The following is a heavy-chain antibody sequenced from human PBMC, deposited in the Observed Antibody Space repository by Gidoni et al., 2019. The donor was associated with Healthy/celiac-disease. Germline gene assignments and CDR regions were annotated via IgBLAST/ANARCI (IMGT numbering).Heavy chain of an antibody. V-gene: IGHV3-9*01. J-gene: IGHJ6*02. CDR2: ISWISGSI. CDR1: GFTFDDYA. CDR3: AKDIRTTVTTSGMDV. D-gene: IGHD4-4*01. Sequence: EVQLVESGGGLVQPGRSLRLACAASGFTFDDYAMHWARQAPGKGLEWVSGISWISGSIGYADSVKGRFTISRDNAKNSLYLQMNRLRAEDTALYYCAKDIRTTVTTSGMDVWGQGTTVTVSS.